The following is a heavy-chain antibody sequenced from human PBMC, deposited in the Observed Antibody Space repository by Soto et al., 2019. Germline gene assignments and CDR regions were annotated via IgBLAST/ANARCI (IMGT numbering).Heavy chain of an antibody. CDR2: ISGSGGST. CDR3: AKGDYGDYDAFDI. D-gene: IGHD4-17*01. CDR1: GFTFSSYA. J-gene: IGHJ3*02. Sequence: EVQLLESGGGLVQPGGSPRLSCAASGFTFSSYAMSWVRQAPGKGLEWVSAISGSGGSTYYADSVKGRFTISRDNSKNTLYLQMNSLRAEDTAVYYCAKGDYGDYDAFDIWGQGTMVTVSS. V-gene: IGHV3-23*01.